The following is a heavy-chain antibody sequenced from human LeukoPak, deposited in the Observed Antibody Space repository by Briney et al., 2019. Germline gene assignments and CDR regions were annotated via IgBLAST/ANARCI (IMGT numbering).Heavy chain of an antibody. J-gene: IGHJ4*02. CDR1: GFTFSSYS. V-gene: IGHV3-21*04. CDR3: AKAAVAGTGFDS. CDR2: ISSSSSYI. D-gene: IGHD6-19*01. Sequence: PGGSLRLSCAASGFTFSSYSMNWVRQAPGKGLEWVSSISSSSSYIYYADSVKGRFTISRDNAKNSLFLQMNSQRAEDMALYYCAKAAVAGTGFDSWGQGTLVTVSS.